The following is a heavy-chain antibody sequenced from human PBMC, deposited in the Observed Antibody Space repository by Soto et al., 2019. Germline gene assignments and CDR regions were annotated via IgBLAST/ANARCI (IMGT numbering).Heavy chain of an antibody. D-gene: IGHD3-3*01. CDR1: GYTFTSYG. CDR2: ISAYNGNT. J-gene: IGHJ5*02. CDR3: ARVLPHWNYDFWTGGWFDP. Sequence: ASVKVSCKASGYTFTSYGISWVRQAPGQGLEWMGWISAYNGNTNYAQKLQGRVTMTTDTSTSTAYMELRSLRSDDTAVYYCARVLPHWNYDFWTGGWFDPWGQGTLVTVSS. V-gene: IGHV1-18*01.